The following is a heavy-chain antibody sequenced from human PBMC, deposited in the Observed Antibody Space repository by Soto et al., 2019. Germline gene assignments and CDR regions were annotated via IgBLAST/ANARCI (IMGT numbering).Heavy chain of an antibody. V-gene: IGHV3-23*01. Sequence: GGSLRLSCAASGFTFSSYAMSWVRQAPGKGLEWVSAISGSGGSTYYADSVKGRFTISRDNSKNTLYLQMNSLRAEDTAVYYCARDDSRGGPNPNYFDYWGQGSLVTVSS. D-gene: IGHD3-16*01. CDR3: ARDDSRGGPNPNYFDY. J-gene: IGHJ4*02. CDR2: ISGSGGST. CDR1: GFTFSSYA.